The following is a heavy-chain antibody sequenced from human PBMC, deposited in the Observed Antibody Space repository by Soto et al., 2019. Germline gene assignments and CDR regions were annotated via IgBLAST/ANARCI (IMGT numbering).Heavy chain of an antibody. Sequence: GGSLRLSCEASGFIFTNFWMHWVRQVPGKGLVWVSRIDTSGSSTSYADSVKGRFTISRDNAKNTVSLQMNSLRAEDTGVYYCAKDSWYFDLWSQGSMVTAPQ. V-gene: IGHV3-74*01. D-gene: IGHD6-13*01. CDR3: AKDSWYFDL. CDR1: GFIFTNFW. J-gene: IGHJ4*02. CDR2: IDTSGSST.